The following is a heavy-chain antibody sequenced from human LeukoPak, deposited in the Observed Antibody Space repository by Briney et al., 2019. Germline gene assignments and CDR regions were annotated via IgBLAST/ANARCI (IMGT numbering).Heavy chain of an antibody. CDR2: IYYSGST. D-gene: IGHD7-27*01. CDR3: ARVVRVVTNWGSLAGDAFDI. V-gene: IGHV4-61*05. CDR1: GGSISSSSYY. J-gene: IGHJ3*02. Sequence: SETLSLTCTVSGGSISSSSYYWGWIRQPPGKGLEWIGYIYYSGSTNYNPSLKSRVTISVDTSKNQFSLKLSSVTAADTAVYYCARVVRVVTNWGSLAGDAFDIWGQGTMVTVSS.